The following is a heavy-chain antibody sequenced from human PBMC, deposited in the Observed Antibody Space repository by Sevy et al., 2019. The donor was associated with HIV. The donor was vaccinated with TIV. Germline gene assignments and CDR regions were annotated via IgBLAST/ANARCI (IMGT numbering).Heavy chain of an antibody. CDR1: GFTFSSYA. CDR3: AKDVDSGSGSYYNGYYYYGMDV. D-gene: IGHD3-10*01. J-gene: IGHJ6*02. CDR2: ISGSGGST. V-gene: IGHV3-23*01. Sequence: GGSLRLSCAASGFTFSSYAMSWVRQAPGKGLEWVSAISGSGGSTYYADSVKGRFTISRDNSKNTLYLQMNSLRAEDTDVYYCAKDVDSGSGSYYNGYYYYGMDVWGQGTTVTVSS.